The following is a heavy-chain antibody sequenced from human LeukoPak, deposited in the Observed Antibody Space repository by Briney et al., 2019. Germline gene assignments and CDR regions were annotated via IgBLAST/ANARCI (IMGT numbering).Heavy chain of an antibody. Sequence: GGSLRLSCAASGYTFSSYAMSWVRQPPGKGLEWVSGISWNSGSIDYADSVKGRFTISRDNAKNSLYLQMNSLRVEDTAFYYCAKDNRRHYTSGPNPDSLHWGQGALVTVSS. CDR3: AKDNRRHYTSGPNPDSLH. CDR1: GYTFSSYA. D-gene: IGHD6-19*01. J-gene: IGHJ4*02. V-gene: IGHV3-9*01. CDR2: ISWNSGSI.